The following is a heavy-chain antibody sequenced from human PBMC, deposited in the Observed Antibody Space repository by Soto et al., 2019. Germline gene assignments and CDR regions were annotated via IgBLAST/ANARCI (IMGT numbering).Heavy chain of an antibody. CDR2: IYYSGST. CDR3: ARDGSGSLSTFDI. Sequence: SETLSLTCTVSGGSISSYYWSWIRQPPGKGLEWIGYIYYSGSTTYNPSLKSRVTISVDTSKNQFSLKLSSVTAADTAVYYCARDGSGSLSTFDIWGQGTMVTVSS. CDR1: GGSISSYY. V-gene: IGHV4-59*01. D-gene: IGHD1-26*01. J-gene: IGHJ3*02.